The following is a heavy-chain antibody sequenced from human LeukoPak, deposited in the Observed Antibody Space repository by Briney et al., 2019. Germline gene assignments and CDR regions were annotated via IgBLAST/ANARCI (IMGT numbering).Heavy chain of an antibody. CDR3: AKIGEAGYYDFWSGYLWFDP. V-gene: IGHV3-23*01. D-gene: IGHD3-3*01. Sequence: PGGSLRLSCAGSGFTFSSYSMSWVRQAPGKGLEWVSAISGSGGSTYYADSVKGRFTISRDNSKNTLYLQMNSLRAEDTAVYYCAKIGEAGYYDFWSGYLWFDPWGQGTLVTVSS. CDR2: ISGSGGST. J-gene: IGHJ5*02. CDR1: GFTFSSYS.